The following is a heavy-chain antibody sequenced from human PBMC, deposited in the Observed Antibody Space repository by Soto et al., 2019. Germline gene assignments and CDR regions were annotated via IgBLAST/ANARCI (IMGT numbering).Heavy chain of an antibody. D-gene: IGHD6-13*01. J-gene: IGHJ4*02. CDR1: GGTFSSYT. CDR2: IIPILGIA. V-gene: IGHV1-69*08. CDR3: ARDSYSSSWYVGDY. Sequence: QVQLVQSGAEVKKPGSSVKVSCKASGGTFSSYTISWVRQAPGQGLEWMGRIIPILGIANYAQKFQGRVTXXAXKXTSTADRELSSLRSEDTAVYYCARDSYSSSWYVGDYWGQGTLVTVSS.